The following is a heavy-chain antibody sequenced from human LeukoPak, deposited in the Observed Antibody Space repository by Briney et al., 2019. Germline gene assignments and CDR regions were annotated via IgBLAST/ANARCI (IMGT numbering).Heavy chain of an antibody. V-gene: IGHV4-59*01. J-gene: IGHJ4*02. CDR3: ASGPVYCGGDCYFDY. CDR1: GGSISSYY. D-gene: IGHD2-21*02. Sequence: SETLSLTCTVSGGSISSYYWSWIRQPPGKGLEWIGYIYYSGSTYYNPSLRSRVTISVDTSKKQFSLKLSSVTAADTAVYYCASGPVYCGGDCYFDYWGQGTLVTVSS. CDR2: IYYSGST.